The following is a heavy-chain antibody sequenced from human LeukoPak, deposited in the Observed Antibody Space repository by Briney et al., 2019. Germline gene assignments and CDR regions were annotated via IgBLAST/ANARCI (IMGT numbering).Heavy chain of an antibody. V-gene: IGHV3-15*01. Sequence: GGSLRLSCAVSGFTFSNAWMSWVRQAPGKGLEWVCRIKSKTEGGTTDYAAPVKGRFTISRDDSKNTLYLQMNSLKTEDTAVYYCTTDPPNYGSRMDVWGKGTTVTVSS. J-gene: IGHJ6*03. CDR1: GFTFSNAW. CDR3: TTDPPNYGSRMDV. CDR2: IKSKTEGGTT. D-gene: IGHD3-10*01.